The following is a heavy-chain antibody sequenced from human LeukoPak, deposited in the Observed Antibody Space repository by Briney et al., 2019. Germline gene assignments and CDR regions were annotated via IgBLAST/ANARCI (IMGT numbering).Heavy chain of an antibody. J-gene: IGHJ4*02. Sequence: GGSLTLSCAASGFTFSMYWMNWVRQSPGKGLEWVADIKQDGSEKYYVDSVKGRFTISRDNAKNSLYLQMDSLRGEDTAVYYCARGPNPDPDFDYWGQGTLVTVSS. D-gene: IGHD1-14*01. CDR1: GFTFSMYW. V-gene: IGHV3-7*01. CDR2: IKQDGSEK. CDR3: ARGPNPDPDFDY.